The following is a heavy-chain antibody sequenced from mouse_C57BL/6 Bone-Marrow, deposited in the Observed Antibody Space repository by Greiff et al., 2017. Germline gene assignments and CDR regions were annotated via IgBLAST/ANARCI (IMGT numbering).Heavy chain of an antibody. V-gene: IGHV1-52*01. D-gene: IGHD2-4*01. CDR3: ARSYDYDY. CDR2: IDPSDSDT. J-gene: IGHJ2*01. Sequence: QVQLQQPGAELVRPGSSVKLSCKASGYTFTSYWMHWVKQRPIQGLEWIGNIDPSDSDTHYNQKFKDKATLTVDKSSSTAYMQLSSLTSEDSAVYYCARSYDYDYWGQGTTRTVSA. CDR1: GYTFTSYW.